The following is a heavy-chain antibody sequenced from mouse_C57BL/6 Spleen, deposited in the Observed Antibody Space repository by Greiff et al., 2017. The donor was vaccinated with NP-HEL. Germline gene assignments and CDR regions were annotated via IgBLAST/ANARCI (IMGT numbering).Heavy chain of an antibody. CDR2: IDPSDSYT. Sequence: VKLQQPGAELVMPGASVKLSCKASGYTFTSYWMHWVKQRPGQGLEWIGEIDPSDSYTNYNQKFKGKSTLTVDKSSSTAYMQLSSLTSEDSAVYYCARSYSNGFYAMDYWGQGTSVTVSS. D-gene: IGHD2-5*01. J-gene: IGHJ4*01. CDR3: ARSYSNGFYAMDY. CDR1: GYTFTSYW. V-gene: IGHV1-69*01.